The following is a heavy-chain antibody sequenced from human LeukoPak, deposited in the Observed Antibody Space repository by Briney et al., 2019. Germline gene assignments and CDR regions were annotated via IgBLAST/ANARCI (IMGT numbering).Heavy chain of an antibody. CDR3: AHFEYSGSRRNFDY. CDR1: GFSLSTSGVG. CDR2: IYWDDDK. Sequence: KESGPTLLKPTPTLTLTCTFSGFSLSTSGVGVGWIRQPPGKALEWLALIYWDDDKRYSPSLKSRLTITKDTSKNQVVLTMTNMDPVDTATYYCAHFEYSGSRRNFDYWGQGTLVTVSS. V-gene: IGHV2-5*02. D-gene: IGHD5-12*01. J-gene: IGHJ4*02.